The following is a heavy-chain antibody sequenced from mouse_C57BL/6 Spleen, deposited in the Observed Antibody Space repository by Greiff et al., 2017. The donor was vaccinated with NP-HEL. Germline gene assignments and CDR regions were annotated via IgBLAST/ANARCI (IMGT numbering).Heavy chain of an antibody. D-gene: IGHD3-2*02. V-gene: IGHV5-17*01. CDR1: GFTFSDYG. CDR3: ARPMTAQATGFAY. CDR2: ISSGSSTI. J-gene: IGHJ3*01. Sequence: EVNVVESGGGLVKPGGSLKLSCAASGFTFSDYGMHWVRQAPEKGLEWVAYISSGSSTIYYADTVKGRFTLSRDNAKNTLFLQMTSLKSDDTAMDYCARPMTAQATGFAYWGQGTLVTVSA.